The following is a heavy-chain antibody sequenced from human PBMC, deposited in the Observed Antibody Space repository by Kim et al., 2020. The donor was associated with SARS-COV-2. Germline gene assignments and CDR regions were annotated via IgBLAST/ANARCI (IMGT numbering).Heavy chain of an antibody. V-gene: IGHV1-46*01. CDR2: INPSGGST. CDR1: GYTFTSYY. D-gene: IGHD3-9*01. J-gene: IGHJ6*02. Sequence: ASVNVSCKASGYTFTSYYMHWVRQAPGQGLEWMGIINPSGGSTSYAQKFQGRVTMTRDTSTSTVYMELSSLRSEDTAVYYCARELEPLYYDILTGLGTKQIYGMDVWGQGTTVTVSS. CDR3: ARELEPLYYDILTGLGTKQIYGMDV.